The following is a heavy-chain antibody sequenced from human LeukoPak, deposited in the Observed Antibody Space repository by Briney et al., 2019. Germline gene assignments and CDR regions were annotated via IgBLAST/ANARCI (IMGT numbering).Heavy chain of an antibody. J-gene: IGHJ5*02. CDR2: INPRGGST. CDR1: GYTFTSYY. V-gene: IGHV1-46*01. D-gene: IGHD4-23*01. CDR3: ARDSDYGGNKVNWFDP. Sequence: ASVKVSCKASGYTFTSYYMHWVRQAPGQGLEWMGIINPRGGSTSYAQKFQGRVTMTRDTSTSTVYMGLSSLRSEDTAVYYCARDSDYGGNKVNWFDPWGQGTLVTVSS.